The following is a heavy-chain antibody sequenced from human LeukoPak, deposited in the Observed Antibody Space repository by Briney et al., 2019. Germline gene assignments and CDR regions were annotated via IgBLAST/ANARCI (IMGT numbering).Heavy chain of an antibody. J-gene: IGHJ4*02. V-gene: IGHV4-59*01. CDR2: IYYSGST. Sequence: SETLSLTCTVSGGTISSYYWSWIRQPPGKGLEWMGYIYYSGSTNYNPSLKSRVTISVDTSKNQFSLKLSSVTAADTAVYYCARAHGGNRRPFDYWGQGTLVTVSS. D-gene: IGHD4-23*01. CDR3: ARAHGGNRRPFDY. CDR1: GGTISSYY.